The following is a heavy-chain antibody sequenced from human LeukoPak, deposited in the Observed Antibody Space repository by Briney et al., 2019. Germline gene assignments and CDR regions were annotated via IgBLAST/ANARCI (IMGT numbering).Heavy chain of an antibody. CDR2: IGDSGGST. J-gene: IGHJ6*04. Sequence: PGGSLRLSCAASGFTFSNHAMSWVRQAPGKGLEWVSVIGDSGGSTYYADSVKGRFTISRDNSKNTLYLQMNSLRADDTAVYHCAKGGASSPYTYIDVWGKGTTDIVSS. CDR1: GFTFSNHA. V-gene: IGHV3-23*01. D-gene: IGHD6-6*01. CDR3: AKGGASSPYTYIDV.